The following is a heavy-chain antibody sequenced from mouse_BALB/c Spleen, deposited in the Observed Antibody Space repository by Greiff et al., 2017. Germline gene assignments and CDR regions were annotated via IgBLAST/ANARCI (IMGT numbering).Heavy chain of an antibody. J-gene: IGHJ2*01. Sequence: EVKLLESGPGLVKPSQSLSLTCTVTGYSITSDYAWNWIRQFPGNKLEWMGYISYSGSTSYNPSLKSRISITRDTSKNQFFLQLNSVTTEDTATYYCARGAYYGSPTGDYWGQGTTLTVSS. CDR1: GYSITSDYA. V-gene: IGHV3-2*02. CDR2: ISYSGST. CDR3: ARGAYYGSPTGDY. D-gene: IGHD1-1*01.